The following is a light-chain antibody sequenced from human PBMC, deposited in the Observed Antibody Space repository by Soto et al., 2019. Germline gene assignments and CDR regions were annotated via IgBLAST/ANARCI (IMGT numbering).Light chain of an antibody. CDR1: SSNIGAGYD. Sequence: QLVLTQPPSVSGAPGQRVTISCTGSSSNIGAGYDVHWYQQLPGTAPKLLIYGNNNRPSGVPDRFSGSKFGTSASLAITGLQAEDEADYYCQSYDNSLGGWVFGGGTKVTVL. V-gene: IGLV1-40*01. CDR2: GNN. J-gene: IGLJ3*02. CDR3: QSYDNSLGGWV.